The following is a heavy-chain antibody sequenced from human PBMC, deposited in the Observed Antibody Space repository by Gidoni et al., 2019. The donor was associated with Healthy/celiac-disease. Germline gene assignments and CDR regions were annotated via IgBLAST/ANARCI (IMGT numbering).Heavy chain of an antibody. Sequence: QVQLQESGPGLVNPSQPLPLPRAVSGGAISSGSHYWSWIRQHAGKGLEWIGRIYTSGSTNHNPSLKSRVSMSVDTPKNQFSLKLSSVTAADTAEYSCARVTRFRGVVIINAFDIWGQGTMVTVSS. CDR2: IYTSGST. D-gene: IGHD3-3*01. CDR1: GGAISSGSHY. CDR3: ARVTRFRGVVIINAFDI. J-gene: IGHJ3*02. V-gene: IGHV4-61*02.